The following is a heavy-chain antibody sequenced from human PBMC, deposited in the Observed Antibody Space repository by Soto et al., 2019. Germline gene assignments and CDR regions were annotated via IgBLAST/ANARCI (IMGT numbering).Heavy chain of an antibody. Sequence: GASVKVSCKASGGTFSSYAISWVRQAPGQGLEWMGGIIPIFGTANYAQKFQGRVTITADKSTSTAYMELSSLRSEDTAVYYCARDRRIGSGWDGYYYYGMDVWGQGTTVTVSS. V-gene: IGHV1-69*06. J-gene: IGHJ6*02. CDR3: ARDRRIGSGWDGYYYYGMDV. CDR1: GGTFSSYA. CDR2: IIPIFGTA. D-gene: IGHD6-19*01.